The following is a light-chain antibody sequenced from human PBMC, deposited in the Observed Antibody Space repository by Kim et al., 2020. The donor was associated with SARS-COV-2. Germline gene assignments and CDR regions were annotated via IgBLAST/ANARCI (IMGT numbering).Light chain of an antibody. CDR2: HSR. CDR1: NSNIGAGFE. Sequence: SVLTQPPSVSGAPGQRVTVSCTGSNSNIGAGFEVHWYQQLPGTAPKLLIYHSRNRPSGVPDRFSGSKSGTTASLAIAGLLAEDEAHYYCQSYDTSLSSVPFGGGTQLTVL. CDR3: QSYDTSLSSVP. V-gene: IGLV1-40*01. J-gene: IGLJ3*02.